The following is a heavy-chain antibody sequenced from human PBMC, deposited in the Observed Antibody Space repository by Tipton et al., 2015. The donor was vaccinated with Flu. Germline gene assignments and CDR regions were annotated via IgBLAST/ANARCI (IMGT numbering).Heavy chain of an antibody. V-gene: IGHV4-38-2*01. Sequence: TLSLTCAVSGDSISSDYHWGWIRQFPGKGLEWIGTVSRSGSTIYSPSLKSRVTISIDRSKNQFSLNLKSVTAADMAVYYCARRDYTNYVSDPKNWFDRWGQGILVTVSS. J-gene: IGHJ5*02. CDR3: ARRDYTNYVSDPKNWFDR. D-gene: IGHD4-11*01. CDR2: VSRSGST. CDR1: GDSISSDYH.